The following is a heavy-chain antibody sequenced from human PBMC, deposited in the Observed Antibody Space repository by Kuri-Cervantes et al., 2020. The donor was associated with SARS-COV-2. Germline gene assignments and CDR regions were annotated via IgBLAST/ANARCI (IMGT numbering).Heavy chain of an antibody. J-gene: IGHJ5*02. CDR3: TRDVRFCTGGRCSSAWFDP. D-gene: IGHD2-15*01. Sequence: GSLRLSCTVSGGSISSSSYYWGWIRQSPEKGLEWIGHVHDSGSVNYNPSLQTRLSISLDTSTNQFSLNLASLTAADTAVYYCTRDVRFCTGGRCSSAWFDPWGQGTLVTVSS. CDR2: VHDSGSV. V-gene: IGHV4-61*01. CDR1: GGSISSSSYY.